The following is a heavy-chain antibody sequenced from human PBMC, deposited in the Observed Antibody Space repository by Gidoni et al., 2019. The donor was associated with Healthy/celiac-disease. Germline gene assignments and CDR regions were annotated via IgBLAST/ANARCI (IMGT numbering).Heavy chain of an antibody. CDR3: ARDLGHIVVVPAAIRRYYYGMDV. CDR1: GGTFSSYA. D-gene: IGHD2-2*02. J-gene: IGHJ6*02. V-gene: IGHV1-69*01. Sequence: QVQLVQSGAEVKKPGSSVKVSCKASGGTFSSYAISWVRQAPGQGLEWMGGIIPIFGTANYAQKFQGRVTITADESTSTAYMELSSLRSEDTAVYYCARDLGHIVVVPAAIRRYYYGMDVWGQGTTVTVSS. CDR2: IIPIFGTA.